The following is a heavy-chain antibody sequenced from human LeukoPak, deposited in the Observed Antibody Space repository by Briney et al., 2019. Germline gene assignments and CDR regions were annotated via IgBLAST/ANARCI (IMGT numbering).Heavy chain of an antibody. Sequence: VASVKVSCKASGYTFTSYGITWVRQAPGQWLDWMGWISTYNGNTNYAQNLQGRVTMTTDTSTSTAYMELSSLGSDDTAVYYCARGVRLGELFTPDYWGQGTLVTVSS. J-gene: IGHJ4*02. D-gene: IGHD3-16*01. V-gene: IGHV1-18*04. CDR1: GYTFTSYG. CDR3: ARGVRLGELFTPDY. CDR2: ISTYNGNT.